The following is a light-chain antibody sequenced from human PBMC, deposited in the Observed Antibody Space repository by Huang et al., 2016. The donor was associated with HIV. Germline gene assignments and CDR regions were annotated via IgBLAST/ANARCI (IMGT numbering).Light chain of an antibody. J-gene: IGKJ1*01. CDR2: GAS. V-gene: IGKV3-20*01. CDR1: QRCNDNY. CDR3: QQYGSSGT. Sequence: ENVLTQSPGTLSLSPGERATLPCRASQRCNDNYLAWYQQKPGQAPRLLIYGASTRATGIPDRFRGSGSGTDFTLTIIRLAPEDFAVYYCQQYGSSGTFGQGTRVDI.